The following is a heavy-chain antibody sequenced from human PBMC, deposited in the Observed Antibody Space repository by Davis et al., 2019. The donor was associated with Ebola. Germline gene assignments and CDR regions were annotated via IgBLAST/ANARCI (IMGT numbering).Heavy chain of an antibody. CDR2: ISYDGSNK. D-gene: IGHD4-23*01. Sequence: GESLKISCAASGFTFSRYAMHWVRQAPGKGLEWMAVISYDGSNKYYADSVKGRFTISRDNSKNSLYLQMNSLRTEDTAVYYCARVPSTVVDYWGQGTLVTVSS. CDR1: GFTFSRYA. V-gene: IGHV3-30-3*01. J-gene: IGHJ4*02. CDR3: ARVPSTVVDY.